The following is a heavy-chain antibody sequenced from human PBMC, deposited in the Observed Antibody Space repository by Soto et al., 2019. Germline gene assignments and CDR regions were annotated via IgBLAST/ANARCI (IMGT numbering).Heavy chain of an antibody. CDR2: MNPNSGNT. Sequence: QVQLVQSGAEVKKPGASVKVSCKASGYTFTSYDINWVRQATGQGLELMGWMNPNSGNTGYAQKFQDRVTMTSNTYISTAYIELSSLRSVDTAVYYCASYGDYAQIAYWGQGTLVTVSS. D-gene: IGHD4-17*01. CDR1: GYTFTSYD. V-gene: IGHV1-8*01. J-gene: IGHJ4*02. CDR3: ASYGDYAQIAY.